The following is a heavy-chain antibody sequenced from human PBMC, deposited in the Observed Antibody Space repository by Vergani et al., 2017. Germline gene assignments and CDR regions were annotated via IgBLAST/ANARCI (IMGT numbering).Heavy chain of an antibody. D-gene: IGHD3-10*01. CDR2: IIPIFGTA. CDR1: GGTFSSYA. CDR3: ARVDYYVAVSYRNYYYYYMDV. Sequence: QVQLVQSGAEVKKPGSSVKVSCKASGGTFSSYAISWVRQAPGQGLEWMGGIIPIFGTANYAQKFQGRVTITADESTCTAYMELSTLRSEDTAVYYCARVDYYVAVSYRNYYYYYMDVWGKATTVTVSS. J-gene: IGHJ6*03. V-gene: IGHV1-69*12.